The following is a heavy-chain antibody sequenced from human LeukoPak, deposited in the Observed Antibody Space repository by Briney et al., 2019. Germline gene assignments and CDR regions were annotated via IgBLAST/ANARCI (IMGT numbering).Heavy chain of an antibody. CDR2: IRSDGSSK. Sequence: GGSLRLSCAASGFTFSSYGMHWVRQAPGKGLEWVAFIRSDGSSKHYADSVKGRFTISRDNSYSTLYVQMNSLRAEDTAAYYCAKGLNGYLDYWGQGTLVTVSS. D-gene: IGHD2-8*01. J-gene: IGHJ4*02. V-gene: IGHV3-30*02. CDR3: AKGLNGYLDY. CDR1: GFTFSSYG.